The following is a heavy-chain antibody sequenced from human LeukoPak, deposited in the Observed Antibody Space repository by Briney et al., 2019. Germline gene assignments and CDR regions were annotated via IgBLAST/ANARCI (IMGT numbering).Heavy chain of an antibody. CDR1: GYSFTSYW. D-gene: IGHD3-3*01. CDR3: ARTPDDFSTIFDY. V-gene: IGHV5-51*01. CDR2: IYPGDSDT. Sequence: GESLKISCKGSGYSFTSYWIGWVRQMPGKGLEWRGIIYPGDSDTRYSPSFQGQVTISADKSISTAYLQWSSLKASDTAMYYCARTPDDFSTIFDYWGQGTLVTVSS. J-gene: IGHJ4*02.